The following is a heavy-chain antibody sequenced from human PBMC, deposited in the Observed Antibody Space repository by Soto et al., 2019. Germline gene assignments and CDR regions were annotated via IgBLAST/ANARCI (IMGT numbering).Heavy chain of an antibody. CDR1: GGSFSGYY. CDR3: SSGLRGFYHDY. D-gene: IGHD5-12*01. CDR2: IKHSGST. Sequence: QLQLQQWGAGLLKPSETLSLTCSVYGGSFSGYYWSWICQLPGKGLEWIGEIKHSGSTNYNPSLKSRVTISVDTSKNHFSLKMSSVTAADTAVYCCSSGLRGFYHDYWGHGTLVTVSS. V-gene: IGHV4-34*01. J-gene: IGHJ4*03.